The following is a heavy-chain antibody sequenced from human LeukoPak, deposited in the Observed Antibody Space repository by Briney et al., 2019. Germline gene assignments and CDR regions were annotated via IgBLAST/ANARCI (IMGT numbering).Heavy chain of an antibody. V-gene: IGHV3-48*02. CDR3: AREGGTTNGY. CDR2: ISSSSSTI. CDR1: GVTFSSDS. J-gene: IGHJ4*02. Sequence: GGSLRLSCAASGVTFSSDSMNWVRQAAGKGREWVSYISSSSSTIYYAESVKGRFNISRDNAKNSLYLQMNSLRDEDTAVYYCAREGGTTNGYWGEGTLVTVSS. D-gene: IGHD2/OR15-2a*01.